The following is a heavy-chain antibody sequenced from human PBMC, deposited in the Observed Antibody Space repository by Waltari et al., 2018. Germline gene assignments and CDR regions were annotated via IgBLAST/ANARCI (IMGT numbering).Heavy chain of an antibody. CDR1: GFTFSSYS. V-gene: IGHV3-21*01. Sequence: EVQLVESGGGLVKPGGSLRLSCAASGFTFSSYSMNWVRQAPGKGLEWVSSISSSSSYISDAASVKGRFTISRDNAKNSLYLQMNSLRAEDTAVYYCARDGTAERYFDLWGRGTLVTVSS. CDR3: ARDGTAERYFDL. D-gene: IGHD6-13*01. J-gene: IGHJ2*01. CDR2: ISSSSSYI.